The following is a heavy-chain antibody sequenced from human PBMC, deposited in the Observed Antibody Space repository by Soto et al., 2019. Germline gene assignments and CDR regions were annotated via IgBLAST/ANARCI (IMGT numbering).Heavy chain of an antibody. CDR3: ARYDSSGYWRDY. D-gene: IGHD3-22*01. J-gene: IGHJ4*02. Sequence: SETLSLTCTVSGGSIGSSSYYWGWIRQPPGKGLEWIGSIYYSGSTYYNPSLKSRVTISVDTSKNQFSLKLSSVTAADTAVYYCARYDSSGYWRDYWGQGTLVTVSS. CDR2: IYYSGST. V-gene: IGHV4-39*01. CDR1: GGSIGSSSYY.